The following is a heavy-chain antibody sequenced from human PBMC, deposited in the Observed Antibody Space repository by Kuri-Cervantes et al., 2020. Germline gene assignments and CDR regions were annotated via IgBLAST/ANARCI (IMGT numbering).Heavy chain of an antibody. J-gene: IGHJ4*02. Sequence: ASVKVSCKASGGTFSSYAISWVRQAPGQGLEWMGGIIPIFGTANYAQKFQGRVTITADESTSTAYMELSSLRSEDTAVYYCARGSPGRWLQLEFDYWGQGTLVTVSS. D-gene: IGHD5-24*01. CDR2: IIPIFGTA. V-gene: IGHV1-69*13. CDR1: GGTFSSYA. CDR3: ARGSPGRWLQLEFDY.